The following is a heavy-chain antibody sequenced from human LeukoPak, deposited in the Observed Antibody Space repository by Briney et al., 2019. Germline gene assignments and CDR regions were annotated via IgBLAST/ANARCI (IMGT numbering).Heavy chain of an antibody. CDR3: ALVVRFLEGWFDP. CDR2: FDPEDGET. Sequence: GASVKVSCKVSGYTLTELSMHWVRQAPGKGLAWMGGFDPEDGETIYAQKFQGRVTMTEDTSTDTAYMELSSLRSEDTAVYYCALVVRFLEGWFDPWGQGTLVTVSS. CDR1: GYTLTELS. D-gene: IGHD3-3*01. V-gene: IGHV1-24*01. J-gene: IGHJ5*02.